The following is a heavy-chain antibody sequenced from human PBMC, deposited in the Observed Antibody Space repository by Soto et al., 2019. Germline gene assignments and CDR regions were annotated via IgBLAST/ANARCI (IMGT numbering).Heavy chain of an antibody. CDR1: GVSISSDY. J-gene: IGHJ4*02. D-gene: IGHD1-26*01. Sequence: SETLSLTCTVSGVSISSDYWTWIRRSPGKGLEWIAYTSHTGTTDYNPSLKSRVTISLDTSKNQFSLKLSSVTAADTAVYYCARRYGGNFDYWGQGTLVTVSS. CDR3: ARRYGGNFDY. CDR2: TSHTGTT. V-gene: IGHV4-59*01.